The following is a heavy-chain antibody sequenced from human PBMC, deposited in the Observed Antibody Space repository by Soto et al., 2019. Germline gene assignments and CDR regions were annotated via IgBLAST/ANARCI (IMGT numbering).Heavy chain of an antibody. V-gene: IGHV4-30-4*01. J-gene: IGHJ5*02. CDR3: ARAQLELRGWFDP. CDR2: IYYSGST. D-gene: IGHD1-7*01. CDR1: GGSISSGDYY. Sequence: QVQLQESGPGLVKPSQTLSLTCTVSGGSISSGDYYWSWIRQPPGKGLEWIGYIYYSGSTYYNPSRKSRVTISVDTSKNQFALKLSSVTAADTAVYYCARAQLELRGWFDPWGQGTLVTVSS.